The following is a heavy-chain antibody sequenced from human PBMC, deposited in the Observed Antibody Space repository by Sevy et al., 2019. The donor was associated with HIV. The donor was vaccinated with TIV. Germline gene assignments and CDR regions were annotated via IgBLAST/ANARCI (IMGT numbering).Heavy chain of an antibody. CDR2: INPNSGGT. CDR3: AREKGYYDNSGYRRYDAFDI. V-gene: IGHV1-2*04. J-gene: IGHJ3*02. D-gene: IGHD3-22*01. Sequence: ASVKVSCKASGYTFTAYYMHWVRQAPGQGLEWMGWINPNSGGTNYAQKFQGWVTMTRDTSISTAYMELSRLRSDDTAVYYCAREKGYYDNSGYRRYDAFDIWGQGTMVTVSS. CDR1: GYTFTAYY.